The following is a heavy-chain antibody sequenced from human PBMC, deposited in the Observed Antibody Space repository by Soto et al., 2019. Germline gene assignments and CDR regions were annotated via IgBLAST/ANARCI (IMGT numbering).Heavy chain of an antibody. J-gene: IGHJ5*02. CDR2: IKYSGTT. CDR3: ARDVRDTGYSYWFDP. Sequence: QVQLQESGPGLVKASQTLSLTCTVSGASVGSGGYYWSWIRQVPGMGLEWIGYIKYSGTTHYSPSLKTRVNISFDKSKNQVSLNLRFVTGADTAVYFCARDVRDTGYSYWFDPWGQGILVTVST. CDR1: GASVGSGGYY. D-gene: IGHD3-9*01. V-gene: IGHV4-31*03.